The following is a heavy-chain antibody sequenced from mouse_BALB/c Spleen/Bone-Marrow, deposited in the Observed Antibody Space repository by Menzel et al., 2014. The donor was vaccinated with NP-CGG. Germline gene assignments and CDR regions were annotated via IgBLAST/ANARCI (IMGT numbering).Heavy chain of an antibody. CDR2: ILPGSGST. V-gene: IGHV1-9*01. D-gene: IGHD6-1*01. CDR3: PRAYSVNYDATDN. J-gene: IGHJ4*01. Sequence: QVQLKHSGAVLLKPGASMKISCKATGYTFSSYWIERVKQRPGHGLEWIGEILPGSGSTNYNERFKGKATFTADTSSNTAYMQNGSLTTAHSADYYRPRAYSVNYDATDNCRQGNAVT. CDR1: GYTFSSYW.